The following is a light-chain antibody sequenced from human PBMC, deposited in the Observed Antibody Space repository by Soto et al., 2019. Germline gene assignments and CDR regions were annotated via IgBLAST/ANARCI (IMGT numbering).Light chain of an antibody. J-gene: IGKJ5*01. Sequence: EIVLSQSPATLALSPGETATLSCRASQSVNTFLAWYQQKPGQAPRLIISDASKRATGIPARFSGSGSWTVFTLTISNLEPEDFAVYYCQHRSEWPVSFGQGTRLETK. CDR1: QSVNTF. CDR3: QHRSEWPVS. CDR2: DAS. V-gene: IGKV3-11*01.